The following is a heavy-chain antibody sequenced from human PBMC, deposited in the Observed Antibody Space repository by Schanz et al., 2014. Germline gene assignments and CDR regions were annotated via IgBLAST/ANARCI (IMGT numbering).Heavy chain of an antibody. V-gene: IGHV1-18*01. CDR2: ISPYNGNT. D-gene: IGHD5-18*01. Sequence: QVQLVQSGAEVKKPGASVKVSCKASGYTFTSYGISWVRQAPGQGLEWMGWISPYNGNTNYAQKLQGRVTMTADTSTGTAYMELRSLRSDDTSVYDCARGGYSYALSAFDIWGQGTMVNVSS. CDR1: GYTFTSYG. J-gene: IGHJ3*02. CDR3: ARGGYSYALSAFDI.